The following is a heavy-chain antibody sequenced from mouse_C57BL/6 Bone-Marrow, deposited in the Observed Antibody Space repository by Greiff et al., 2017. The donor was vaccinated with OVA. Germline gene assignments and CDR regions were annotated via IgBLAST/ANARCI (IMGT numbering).Heavy chain of an antibody. D-gene: IGHD1-1*02. J-gene: IGHJ2*01. Sequence: QVQLKESGAELARPGASVKLSCKASGYTFTSYGISWVKQRTGQGLEWIGEIYPRSGNTYYNEKFKGKATLTADKSSSTAYMELRSLTSEDSAVYFCARFGDRSIWSRYFDYWGQGTTLTVSS. CDR2: IYPRSGNT. CDR1: GYTFTSYG. CDR3: ARFGDRSIWSRYFDY. V-gene: IGHV1-81*01.